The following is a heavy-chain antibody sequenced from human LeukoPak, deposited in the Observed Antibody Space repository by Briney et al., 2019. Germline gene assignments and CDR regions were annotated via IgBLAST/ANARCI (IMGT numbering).Heavy chain of an antibody. V-gene: IGHV1-2*02. D-gene: IGHD6-13*01. J-gene: IGHJ5*02. CDR1: GYTFTDYY. CDR2: SHPKSGGR. CDR3: ARGESVSSWVEGWFDP. Sequence: ASVKVSCKTSGYTFTDYYIHWVRQAPGQGLEWMGSSHPKSGGRMCAQNFQGRVTMTRDTSIATAYMELTGLTFDDTAVYYCARGESVSSWVEGWFDPWGQGTLVTVSS.